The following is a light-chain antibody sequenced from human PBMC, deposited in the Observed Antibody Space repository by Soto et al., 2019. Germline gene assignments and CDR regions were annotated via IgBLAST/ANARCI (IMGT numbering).Light chain of an antibody. V-gene: IGKV1-5*03. J-gene: IGKJ1*01. CDR1: QTISSW. Sequence: DNQMTQSASALSGSVGDRVTITCRASQTISSWLAWYQQKPGKAPKLLIYKASTLKSGVPSRFSGSGSGTEFTLTIGSLQPDDFATYYCQHYNSYSEAFGQGTKVDIK. CDR3: QHYNSYSEA. CDR2: KAS.